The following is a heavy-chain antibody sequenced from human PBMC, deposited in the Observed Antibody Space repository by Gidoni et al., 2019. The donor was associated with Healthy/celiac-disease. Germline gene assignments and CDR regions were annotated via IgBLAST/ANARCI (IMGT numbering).Heavy chain of an antibody. V-gene: IGHV3-30*18. J-gene: IGHJ4*02. CDR1: GFTFSSYG. Sequence: QVQLVESGGGVVQPGRSLRLSCAASGFTFSSYGMHWVRQAPGKGLEWVAVISYDGSNKYYADSVKGRFTISRDNSKNTLYLQMNSLRAEDTAVYYCAKERENGYGDYASDYWGQGTLVTVSS. CDR2: ISYDGSNK. CDR3: AKERENGYGDYASDY. D-gene: IGHD4-17*01.